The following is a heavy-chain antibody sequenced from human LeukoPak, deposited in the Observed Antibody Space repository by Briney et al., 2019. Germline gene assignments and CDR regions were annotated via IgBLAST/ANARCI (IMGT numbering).Heavy chain of an antibody. V-gene: IGHV3-73*01. Sequence: GSLRLSCAASGFTFSDSAMHWVRQASGKGLEWLGRIRTQANNDATAYGASVKGRFIISRDDSRNTAYLQMNSLKTEDTAVYYCAGDYNSLAGLNYWGQGTLVTVSS. J-gene: IGHJ4*02. CDR1: GFTFSDSA. CDR2: IRTQANNDAT. D-gene: IGHD5-24*01. CDR3: AGDYNSLAGLNY.